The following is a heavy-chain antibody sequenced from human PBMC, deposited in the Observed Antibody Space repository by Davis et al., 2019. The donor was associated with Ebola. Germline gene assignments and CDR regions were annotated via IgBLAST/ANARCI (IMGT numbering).Heavy chain of an antibody. CDR2: ISYDGSNK. CDR1: GFTFSGYA. Sequence: PGGSLRLSCVASGFTFSGYAMHWVRQAPGKGLEWVAVISYDGSNKYYADSVKGRFTISRDNSKNTLYLQMNSLRAEDTAVYYCAKVHIVGATPPWDYGMDVWGQGTTVTVSS. J-gene: IGHJ6*02. CDR3: AKVHIVGATPPWDYGMDV. V-gene: IGHV3-30*04. D-gene: IGHD1-26*01.